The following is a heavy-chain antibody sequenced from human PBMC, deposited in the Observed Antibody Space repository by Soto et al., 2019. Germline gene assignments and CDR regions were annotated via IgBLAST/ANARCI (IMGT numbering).Heavy chain of an antibody. V-gene: IGHV2-5*02. CDR1: GFSLSTTGVG. D-gene: IGHD2-21*02. CDR3: VQSRCGGDCLQSYSSHSYYGLDV. CDR2: IYWDDDK. J-gene: IGHJ6*02. Sequence: QITLKESGPTLVKPTQTLTLTCTFSGFSLSTTGVGVGWIRQPPGKALEWLALIYWDDDKRYNPSLNSRFTITKDTSKNQVVLAMTNMDPVDTATFYCVQSRCGGDCLQSYSSHSYYGLDVWGQGTTVTVSS.